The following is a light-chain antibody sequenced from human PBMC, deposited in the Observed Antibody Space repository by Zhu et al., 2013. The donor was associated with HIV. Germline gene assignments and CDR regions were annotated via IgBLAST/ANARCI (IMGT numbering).Light chain of an antibody. Sequence: DIQMTQSPSSLSAGIGDRVSITCRASQSIDRYLNWYQKKPGQAPNLLIFGASGLQSGVSSRISGSGSGTDFTLTINNLQPEDFATYYCQQSYSTPLTFGGGPRWRSN. CDR2: GAS. CDR1: QSIDRY. V-gene: IGKV1-39*01. J-gene: IGKJ4*01. CDR3: QQSYSTPLT.